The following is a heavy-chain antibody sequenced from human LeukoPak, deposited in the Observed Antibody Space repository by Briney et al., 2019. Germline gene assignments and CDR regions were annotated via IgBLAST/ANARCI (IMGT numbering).Heavy chain of an antibody. Sequence: GASVKVSCKASGYTFTGYYMHWVRQAPGQGLEWMGRIIPILGIANYAQKFQGRVTIARDTSASTAYMELSSLRSEDTAVYYCARFWAIFGDSSGYPPDYWGQGTLVTVSS. D-gene: IGHD3-22*01. V-gene: IGHV1-69*02. CDR3: ARFWAIFGDSSGYPPDY. J-gene: IGHJ4*02. CDR1: GYTFTGYY. CDR2: IIPILGIA.